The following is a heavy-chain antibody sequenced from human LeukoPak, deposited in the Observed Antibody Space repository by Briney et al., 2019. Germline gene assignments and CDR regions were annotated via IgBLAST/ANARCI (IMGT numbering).Heavy chain of an antibody. V-gene: IGHV3-23*01. Sequence: GGSLRLSCAASGFTFSSYAMSWVRQAPGKGLEWVSAISGSGGSTYYADSVKGRFTISRDNSKNTLYLQMNSLRAEDAAVYFCAKNSGYSWQYFFDYWGQGTLVTVSS. D-gene: IGHD6-25*01. CDR3: AKNSGYSWQYFFDY. CDR1: GFTFSSYA. CDR2: ISGSGGST. J-gene: IGHJ4*02.